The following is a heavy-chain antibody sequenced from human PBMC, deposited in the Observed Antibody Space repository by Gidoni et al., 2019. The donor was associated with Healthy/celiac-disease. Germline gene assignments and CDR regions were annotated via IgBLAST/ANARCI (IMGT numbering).Heavy chain of an antibody. J-gene: IGHJ4*02. D-gene: IGHD6-19*01. CDR3: ARGEESSGWED. Sequence: QVQLVESGGGVVQPGRSLRLSCAASGFTFSSYGMHWVRQAPGKGLEWVAVIWYDGSNKYYADSVKGRFTISRDNSKNTLDLQMNSLRAEDTAVYYCARGEESSGWEDWGQGTLVTVSS. V-gene: IGHV3-33*01. CDR1: GFTFSSYG. CDR2: IWYDGSNK.